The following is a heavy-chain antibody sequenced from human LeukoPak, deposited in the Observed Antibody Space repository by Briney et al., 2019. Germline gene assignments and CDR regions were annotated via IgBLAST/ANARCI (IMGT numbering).Heavy chain of an antibody. CDR2: IYYSGST. Sequence: SETLSLTCTVSGGSISSYYWSWTRQPPGKGLEWIGYIYYSGSTNYNPSLKSRVTISVDTSKNQFSLKLSSVTAADTAVYYCASSHCSSTSCYPYYYYYMDVWGKGTTVTVSS. V-gene: IGHV4-59*01. CDR1: GGSISSYY. D-gene: IGHD2-2*01. J-gene: IGHJ6*03. CDR3: ASSHCSSTSCYPYYYYYMDV.